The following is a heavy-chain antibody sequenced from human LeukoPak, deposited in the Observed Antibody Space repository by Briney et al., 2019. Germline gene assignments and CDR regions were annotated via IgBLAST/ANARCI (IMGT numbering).Heavy chain of an antibody. CDR2: IKQDGSEK. J-gene: IGHJ4*02. CDR3: AMGGDITTSQFDY. CDR1: GFTFSSYW. D-gene: IGHD5-12*01. Sequence: GGSLRLSCAVSGFTFSSYWMSWVRQAPGKGLEWVANIKQDGSEKYYVDSVKGRFTISRDNSKNTLYLQMNNLRAEDTAVYYCAMGGDITTSQFDYWGQGTLVTVSS. V-gene: IGHV3-7*03.